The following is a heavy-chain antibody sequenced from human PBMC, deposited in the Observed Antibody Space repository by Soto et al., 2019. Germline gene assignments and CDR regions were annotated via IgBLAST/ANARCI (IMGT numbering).Heavy chain of an antibody. Sequence: NPSETLSLTCAVSGGSISSGGYSWSWIRQPPGKGLEWIGYIYHSGSTYYNPSLKSRVTISVDRSKNQFSLKLSSVTAADTAVYYCARLDDYVWGSYLDPWGQGTLVTVS. CDR1: GGSISSGGYS. V-gene: IGHV4-30-2*01. D-gene: IGHD3-16*01. CDR3: ARLDDYVWGSYLDP. CDR2: IYHSGST. J-gene: IGHJ5*02.